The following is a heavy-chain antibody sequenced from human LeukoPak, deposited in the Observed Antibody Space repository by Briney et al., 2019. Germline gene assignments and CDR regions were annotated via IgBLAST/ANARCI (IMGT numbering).Heavy chain of an antibody. V-gene: IGHV4-39*01. D-gene: IGHD3-16*02. CDR3: ARGHPGSYMITFGGVIAGYYFDY. CDR1: GGSISSDAYH. J-gene: IGHJ4*02. CDR2: ISHTEST. Sequence: SETLSLTCTVSGGSISSDAYHWGWIRQPPGKGLEWLGSISHTESTYHNPSLKSRVSISVDTSKNQFSLRLSSVTAADTAVYYCARGHPGSYMITFGGVIAGYYFDYWGQGTLVTVSS.